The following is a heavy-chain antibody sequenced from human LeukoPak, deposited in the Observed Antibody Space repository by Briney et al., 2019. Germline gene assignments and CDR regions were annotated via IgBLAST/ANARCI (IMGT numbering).Heavy chain of an antibody. CDR3: VRLQAVTGNFDY. Sequence: SETLSLTCTGSGGSIGSSSFYWGWIRQPPGQGLEWIETINYSGDTYYNPSLKSRVTISVDSSRNQFSLKLSSVTAADTAVYYCVRLQAVTGNFDYWGQGALVTVSS. CDR2: INYSGDT. D-gene: IGHD1-20*01. CDR1: GGSIGSSSFY. J-gene: IGHJ4*02. V-gene: IGHV4-39*07.